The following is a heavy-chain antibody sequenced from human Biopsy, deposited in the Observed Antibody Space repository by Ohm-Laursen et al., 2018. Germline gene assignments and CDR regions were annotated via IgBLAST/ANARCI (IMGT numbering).Heavy chain of an antibody. D-gene: IGHD2-8*01. J-gene: IGHJ4*02. CDR2: ISASDDSK. Sequence: LSLTCAASGFTFTNYAMSWVRQAPGKGLEWVSSISASDDSKYYGDSVKGRFTISRDSSTNTLYLQMNGLRADDTAVYYCATGPVQMVYANLRGEFDSWGQGALVTVSS. CDR3: ATGPVQMVYANLRGEFDS. V-gene: IGHV3-23*01. CDR1: GFTFTNYA.